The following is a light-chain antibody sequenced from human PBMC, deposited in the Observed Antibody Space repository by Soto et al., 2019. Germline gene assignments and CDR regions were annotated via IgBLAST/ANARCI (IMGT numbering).Light chain of an antibody. V-gene: IGKV1-5*03. CDR1: QSITSW. J-gene: IGKJ2*01. Sequence: DIQMTPSPSTLSASVGDRVTITCRASQSITSWLAWYQQIPGKAPKLLIYQASNLETGVPSRFSGSGSGTEVPRPCSRLQPDDFAPLYGKQYYSYPYTFGQGPKLEI. CDR2: QAS. CDR3: KQYYSYPYT.